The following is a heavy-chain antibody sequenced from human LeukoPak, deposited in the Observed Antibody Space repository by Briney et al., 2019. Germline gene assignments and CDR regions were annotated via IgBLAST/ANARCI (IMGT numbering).Heavy chain of an antibody. CDR3: ARVREFSYYMGV. Sequence: ASVKVSCQGAGYTFTGYYMHGVRQAPGQGLEWVGWINPNSGGTNYAQKFQGRVTMTRDTSISTAYMELSRQRSDDTAVYYCARVREFSYYMGVWGKGTPVTVPS. D-gene: IGHD3-10*01. J-gene: IGHJ6*03. CDR2: INPNSGGT. V-gene: IGHV1-2*02. CDR1: GYTFTGYY.